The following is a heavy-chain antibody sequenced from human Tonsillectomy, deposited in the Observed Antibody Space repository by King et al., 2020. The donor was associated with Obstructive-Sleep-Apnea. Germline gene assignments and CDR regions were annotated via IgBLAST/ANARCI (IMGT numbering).Heavy chain of an antibody. D-gene: IGHD2-21*02. V-gene: IGHV3-7*01. CDR1: GFTFSRYW. Sequence: VQLVESGGGLVQPGGSLRLSCAASGFTFSRYWMSWVRQAPGKGLEWVANIKQDGSEKYYVDFVKGRFTISRANAKNSLYLQINSLRAEDTAVYYCARSFLNCGGDCYMGYWGQGTLVTVSS. CDR3: ARSFLNCGGDCYMGY. CDR2: IKQDGSEK. J-gene: IGHJ4*02.